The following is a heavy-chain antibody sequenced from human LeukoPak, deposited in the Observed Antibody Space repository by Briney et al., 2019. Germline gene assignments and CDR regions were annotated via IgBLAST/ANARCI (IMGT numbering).Heavy chain of an antibody. CDR2: INTNNGDT. J-gene: IGHJ4*02. Sequence: ASVKVSCKASGYTLTSFGISWVRQAPGQGLEWMGWINTNNGDTNYAQKFQGRVTMTTDTSTSTAYMELRSLTSDDTAVYYCARKAISLDYFHLWGQGTLVTVSS. CDR3: ARKAISLDYFHL. D-gene: IGHD2-21*01. CDR1: GYTLTSFG. V-gene: IGHV1-18*01.